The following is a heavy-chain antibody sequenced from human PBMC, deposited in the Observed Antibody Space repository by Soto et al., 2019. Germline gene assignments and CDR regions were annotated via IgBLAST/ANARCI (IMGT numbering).Heavy chain of an antibody. CDR2: VSSDGNKK. J-gene: IGHJ4*02. CDR3: GKGSYYYESSGYYVLEY. D-gene: IGHD3-22*01. V-gene: IGHV3-30*18. CDR1: GFTFNAYG. Sequence: QIYLEESGGGVVQPGRSLTLSCVASGFTFNAYGMHWVRQAPGKGLEWVAHVSSDGNKKYYADSVKGRFTVSRDNSKNTLYLEMNSLRVEDMAVYYCGKGSYYYESSGYYVLEYWGQGTLVTVSA.